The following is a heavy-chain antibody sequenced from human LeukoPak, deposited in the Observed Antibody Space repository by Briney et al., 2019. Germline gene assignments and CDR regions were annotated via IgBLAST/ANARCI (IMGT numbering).Heavy chain of an antibody. V-gene: IGHV1-2*02. J-gene: IGHJ4*02. CDR2: INPNSGGT. CDR3: ARALTIFGVVMPLGY. D-gene: IGHD3-3*01. Sequence: ASVKVSCKASGYTFTGYYMHWVRQAPGQGLEWMGWINPNSGGTNYAQKFQGRVTMTRDTSISTAYMELSRLRSDDTAVYYCARALTIFGVVMPLGYWGQGTLVTVSS. CDR1: GYTFTGYY.